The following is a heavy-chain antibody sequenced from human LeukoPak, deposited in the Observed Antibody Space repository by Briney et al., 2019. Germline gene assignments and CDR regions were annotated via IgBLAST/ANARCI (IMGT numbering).Heavy chain of an antibody. CDR3: ARHYGGNPEYYFDY. V-gene: IGHV1-69*01. CDR2: IIPIFGAA. CDR1: GGTFSSYA. D-gene: IGHD4-23*01. J-gene: IGHJ4*02. Sequence: SVKVSCKACGGTFSSYAISWVRQAPGQGLELMGGIIPIFGAANYAQKFQGRVTITADESTSTAYMELSSLRSEDAAVYYCARHYGGNPEYYFDYWGQGTLVAVSS.